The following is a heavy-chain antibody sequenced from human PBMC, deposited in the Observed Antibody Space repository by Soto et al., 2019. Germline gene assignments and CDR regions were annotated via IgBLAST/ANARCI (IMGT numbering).Heavy chain of an antibody. CDR1: RFTCSAYA. D-gene: IGHD6-13*01. CDR2: ISGSGGAT. Sequence: PGGSLRLSCAASRFTCSAYAMSWVRQAPGKGLEWVSVISGSGGATYYADSVKGRFTISRDNSKNTLYLQMNSLRAEDTAVYYCARQEYSTTWYLEYWGQGTLVTVSS. CDR3: ARQEYSTTWYLEY. J-gene: IGHJ4*02. V-gene: IGHV3-23*01.